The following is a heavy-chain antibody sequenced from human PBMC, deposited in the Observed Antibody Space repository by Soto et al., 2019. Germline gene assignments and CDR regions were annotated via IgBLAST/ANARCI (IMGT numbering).Heavy chain of an antibody. CDR1: GFTFSDYD. D-gene: IGHD1-1*01. Sequence: VESGGGLVQPGGSLRLSCAASGFTFSDYDMHWVRQATGKGLEWVSTIGSTGDTYYSDSVKGRFTISRENAKNSLYLQMNSLRAGDTAVYYCTIDRWNHSALDVWGQGTTVTVSS. V-gene: IGHV3-13*04. J-gene: IGHJ6*02. CDR3: TIDRWNHSALDV. CDR2: IGSTGDT.